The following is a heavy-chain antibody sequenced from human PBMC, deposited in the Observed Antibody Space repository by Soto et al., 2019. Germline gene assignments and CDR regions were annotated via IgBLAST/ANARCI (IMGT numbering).Heavy chain of an antibody. CDR2: ISAYNGNT. CDR1: GYTFTSYG. D-gene: IGHD3-10*01. Sequence: ASVKVSCKASGYTFTSYGISWVRQAPGQGLEWMGWISAYNGNTNYAQKLQGRVTMTTDTSMSTAYMELRSLRSDDTAVYYCARDNENYGSGSFYYDYYGMDVWGQGTTVTVSS. V-gene: IGHV1-18*04. J-gene: IGHJ6*02. CDR3: ARDNENYGSGSFYYDYYGMDV.